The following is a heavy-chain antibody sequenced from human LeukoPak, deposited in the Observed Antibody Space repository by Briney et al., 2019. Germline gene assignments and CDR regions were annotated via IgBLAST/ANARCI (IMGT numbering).Heavy chain of an antibody. D-gene: IGHD6-13*01. CDR1: GYTFTGYY. V-gene: IGHV1-2*02. CDR2: INPNSGGT. J-gene: IGHJ6*02. CDR3: ARESYSSSFRYYYGMDV. Sequence: ASVKVSCKASGYTFTGYYMHWVRQAPGQGLEWMGWINPNSGGTNYAQKFQGRVTMTRDTSISTAYMELSRLRSDDTAVYYCARESYSSSFRYYYGMDVWGQGTTVTVSS.